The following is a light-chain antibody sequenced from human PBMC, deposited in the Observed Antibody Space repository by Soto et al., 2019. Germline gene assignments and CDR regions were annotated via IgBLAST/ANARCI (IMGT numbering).Light chain of an antibody. J-gene: IGKJ1*01. V-gene: IGKV1-5*03. CDR2: KAS. Sequence: DIQMTQSPSTLSGSVGDRVTITCRASQTISSWLAWYQQKPGKAPKLLIYKASTLKSGVPSRFSGSGSGPEFTLTICSLQPDDFATYYCQHYNSYSEACGQGTKVDIK. CDR1: QTISSW. CDR3: QHYNSYSEA.